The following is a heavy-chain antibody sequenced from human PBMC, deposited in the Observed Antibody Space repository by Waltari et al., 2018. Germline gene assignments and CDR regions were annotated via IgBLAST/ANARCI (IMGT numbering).Heavy chain of an antibody. D-gene: IGHD3-16*01. V-gene: IGHV3-9*01. CDR3: VYFGGGMDV. CDR1: GSKFDYYV. J-gene: IGHJ6*02. CDR2: INWNGADI. Sequence: RLVESGGGWVQPGRSLRLSCAASGSKFDYYVMNWVRQAPGQGLEWVSGINWNGADIHYADSVKGRFTISRDNAKNSLFLDISNLRPEDSALYYCVYFGGGMDVWGQGTAVTVSS.